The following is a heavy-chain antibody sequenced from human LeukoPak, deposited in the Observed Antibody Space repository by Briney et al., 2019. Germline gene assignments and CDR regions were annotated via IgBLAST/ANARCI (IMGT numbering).Heavy chain of an antibody. CDR2: ISAYNGNT. Sequence: ASVKVSCKASGGTFSSYAISWVRQAPGQGLEWMGWISAYNGNTNYAQKLQGRVTMTTDTSTSTAYMELRSLRSDDTAVYYCAREKVVYDSSGYYAFDIWGQGTMVTVSS. D-gene: IGHD3-22*01. CDR1: GGTFSSYA. CDR3: AREKVVYDSSGYYAFDI. V-gene: IGHV1-18*01. J-gene: IGHJ3*02.